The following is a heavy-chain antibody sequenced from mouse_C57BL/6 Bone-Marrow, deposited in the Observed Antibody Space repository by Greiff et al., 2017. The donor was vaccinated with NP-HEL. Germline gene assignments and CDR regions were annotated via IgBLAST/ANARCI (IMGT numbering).Heavy chain of an antibody. V-gene: IGHV5-12*01. D-gene: IGHD1-1*01. CDR3: ARQDYYGSSSFAY. J-gene: IGHJ3*01. CDR1: GFTFSDYY. CDR2: ISNGGGST. Sequence: EVQLVESGGGLVQPGGSLKLSCAASGFTFSDYYMYWVRQTPEQRLEWVAYISNGGGSTYYPDTVKGRFTISRDNAKNTLYLQMSRLKSEDTAMYYCARQDYYGSSSFAYWGQGTLVTVSA.